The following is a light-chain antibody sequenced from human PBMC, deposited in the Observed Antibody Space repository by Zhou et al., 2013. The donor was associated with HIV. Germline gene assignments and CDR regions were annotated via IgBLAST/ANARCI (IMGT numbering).Light chain of an antibody. V-gene: IGKV3-11*01. Sequence: EIVLTQSPVTLSLSPGERATLSCRASQSVSSYLAWYQQKPGQAPRLLIHDASNRATGVPPRFSGSGSGTDFTLTISSLEPEDFAVYYCQQRSNWPPQFTFGPGTKVDIK. CDR2: DAS. CDR1: QSVSSY. CDR3: QQRSNWPPQFT. J-gene: IGKJ3*01.